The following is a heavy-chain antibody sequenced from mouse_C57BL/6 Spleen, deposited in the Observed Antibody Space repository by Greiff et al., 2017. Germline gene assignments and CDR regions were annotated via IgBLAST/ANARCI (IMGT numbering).Heavy chain of an antibody. V-gene: IGHV1-72*01. Sequence: VQLQQPGADLVKPGASVKLSCKASGYTFTSYWMHWVKQRPGRGLEWIGSIDPNRGGTKYNEKFKSKATLTVDKSSSTAYMQLSSLTSEDSAVYYCAIGYYDYWGTGTTLTVSS. CDR1: GYTFTSYW. CDR2: IDPNRGGT. CDR3: AIGYYDY. J-gene: IGHJ2*01.